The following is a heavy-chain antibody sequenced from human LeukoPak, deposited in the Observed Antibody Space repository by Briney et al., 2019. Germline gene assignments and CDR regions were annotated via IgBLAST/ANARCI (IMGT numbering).Heavy chain of an antibody. CDR2: ISYDGSNK. CDR3: APLGQQLN. V-gene: IGHV3-30-3*01. D-gene: IGHD6-13*01. CDR1: GFTFSSYA. Sequence: GGSLRLSCAASGFTFSSYAMHWVRQAPGKGLEWVAVISYDGSNKYYADSVKGRFTISRDNSKNTLHLQMNSLRAEDTAVYYCAPLGQQLNWGQGALVTVSS. J-gene: IGHJ4*02.